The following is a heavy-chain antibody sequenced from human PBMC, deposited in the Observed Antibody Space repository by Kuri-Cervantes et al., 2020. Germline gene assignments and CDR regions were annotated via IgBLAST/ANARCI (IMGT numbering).Heavy chain of an antibody. CDR2: ISYDGSNK. V-gene: IGHV3-30-3*02. J-gene: IGHJ4*02. Sequence: GKPRKSSCAPSRFTVSSCAMHWVRQAPDKGLEWVAVISYDGSNKYYADSVKGRFTISRDNSKNTLYLQMNSLRPEDTAVYYCAKDYCSGGSCMFDYWGQGTLVTVSS. CDR3: AKDYCSGGSCMFDY. D-gene: IGHD2-15*01. CDR1: RFTVSSCA.